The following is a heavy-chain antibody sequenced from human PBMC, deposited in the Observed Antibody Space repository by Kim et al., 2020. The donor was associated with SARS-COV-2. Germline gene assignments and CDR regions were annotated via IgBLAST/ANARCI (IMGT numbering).Heavy chain of an antibody. V-gene: IGHV4-39*01. D-gene: IGHD2-8*01. CDR3: ARHWHAHDY. J-gene: IGHJ4*02. CDR2: GT. Sequence: GTYDNPSHKSRVPISVETSKNQFSLRLSSVTAADTAVYYCARHWHAHDYWGQGTLVTVSS.